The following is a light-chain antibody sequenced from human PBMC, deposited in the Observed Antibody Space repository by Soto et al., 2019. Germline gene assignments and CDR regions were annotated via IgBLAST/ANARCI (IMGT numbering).Light chain of an antibody. Sequence: QSVLTQPPSVSAAPRQKVTISCSGSSSNIGKRYVSWYQQVPGTVPKLLIYENDKRPSGIPDRFSGSTSGTSATLVITGLQTGDEADYYCAAWDNSLVAVLFCGGTKVTVL. CDR1: SSNIGKRY. CDR2: END. V-gene: IGLV1-51*01. J-gene: IGLJ3*02. CDR3: AAWDNSLVAVL.